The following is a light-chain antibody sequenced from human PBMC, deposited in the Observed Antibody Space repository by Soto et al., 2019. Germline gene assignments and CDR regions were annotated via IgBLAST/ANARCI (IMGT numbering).Light chain of an antibody. CDR3: SSYTSSSTLYV. V-gene: IGLV2-14*01. CDR2: EVS. Sequence: QSALTQPASVSGSPGPSITISCTGTSSDVGGYNYVSWYQQHPGKAPKLMIFEVSSRPSGVSYRFSGSKSGNTASLTISGLQAEDEADYYCSSYTSSSTLYVFGSGTKLTVL. CDR1: SSDVGGYNY. J-gene: IGLJ1*01.